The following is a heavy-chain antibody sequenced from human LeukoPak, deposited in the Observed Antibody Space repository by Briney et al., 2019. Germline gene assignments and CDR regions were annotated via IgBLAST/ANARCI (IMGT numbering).Heavy chain of an antibody. D-gene: IGHD2-15*01. Sequence: PGGALRLSCAGSGFFFGDYALNWVRQAPGKGLEWVSSITSTSKYIDYADSLKGRFTISRDNTKNSLFLQMNSLRADDTAVYFCARAYSPPWISTSYAFDIWGQGTVVAVSS. CDR3: ARAYSPPWISTSYAFDI. V-gene: IGHV3-21*06. CDR2: ITSTSKYI. CDR1: GFFFGDYA. J-gene: IGHJ3*02.